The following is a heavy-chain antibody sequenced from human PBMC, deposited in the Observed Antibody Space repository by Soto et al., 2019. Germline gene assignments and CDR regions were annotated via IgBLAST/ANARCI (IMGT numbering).Heavy chain of an antibody. CDR1: GGSIRSSSYY. Sequence: QLQLQESGPGLVKPSETLSLTCTVSGGSIRSSSYYWGWSRKPPGKGLEWLGSIYYSGSTYYNPSLKSRVTISVDTSKNQFDLKLSSVTAADTAVYYCARRGSSSWYGYWGPGTRVNVS. V-gene: IGHV4-39*01. CDR2: IYYSGST. CDR3: ARRGSSSWYGY. J-gene: IGHJ4*02. D-gene: IGHD6-13*01.